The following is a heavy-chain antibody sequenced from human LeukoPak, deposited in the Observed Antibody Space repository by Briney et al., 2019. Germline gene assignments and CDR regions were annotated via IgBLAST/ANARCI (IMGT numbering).Heavy chain of an antibody. Sequence: GGPLRLSCTTSGLTFSTSGFNWVRHAPGKGLEWVASIGPTGFDRYHADSIKGIFTLSRDYANNFLYLQMDSLRAEHTAVYYCATETNGRHYDYWGQGTLLTVSS. J-gene: IGHJ4*02. V-gene: IGHV3-21*06. D-gene: IGHD1-14*01. CDR1: GLTFSTSG. CDR2: IGPTGFDR. CDR3: ATETNGRHYDY.